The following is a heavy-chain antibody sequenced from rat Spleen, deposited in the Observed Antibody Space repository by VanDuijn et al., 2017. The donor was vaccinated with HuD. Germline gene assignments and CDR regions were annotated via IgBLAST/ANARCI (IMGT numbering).Heavy chain of an antibody. CDR3: ARDWGTTYAFDY. CDR1: GFSLTSNS. Sequence: QVQLKESGPGLVQPSQTLSLTCTVSGFSLTSNSVHWVRQPPGKGLEWMGVIWGDGSTAYNSALKSRLSISRDTSKSQVFLKMSSLKTEDTATYYCARDWGTTYAFDYWGQGVMVTVSS. CDR2: IWGDGST. J-gene: IGHJ2*01. D-gene: IGHD2-1*01. V-gene: IGHV2-32*01.